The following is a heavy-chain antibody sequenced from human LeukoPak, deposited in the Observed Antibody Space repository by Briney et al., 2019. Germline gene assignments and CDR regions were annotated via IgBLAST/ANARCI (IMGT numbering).Heavy chain of an antibody. J-gene: IGHJ4*02. D-gene: IGHD2-8*02. V-gene: IGHV4-59*01. CDR3: ARLTGRWSYAVES. CDR1: GGSIDSCS. Sequence: YPSETLSLTCTVSGGSIDSCSWSWIRQPPGKALEWIGYIYYSGSTNYNPFLKSRVTISVDTSKNQFSLRLSSVTAADTAVYYCARLTGRWSYAVESWGPGTLVTVSS. CDR2: IYYSGST.